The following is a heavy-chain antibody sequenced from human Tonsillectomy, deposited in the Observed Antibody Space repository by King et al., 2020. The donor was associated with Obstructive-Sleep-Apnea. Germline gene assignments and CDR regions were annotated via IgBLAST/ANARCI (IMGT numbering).Heavy chain of an antibody. CDR2: MYYSGNT. J-gene: IGHJ4*02. CDR1: GDSISNYY. CDR3: ARHRGVEDYGGYGDYFDY. Sequence: QLQESGPGLVKPSETLSLTCTVSGDSISNYYWSWIRQPPGKGLEWIGYMYYSGNTNYNPPLKSRVTISVDTSKIQFSLRLSSVTAADTAVYYCARHRGVEDYGGYGDYFDYWGQGTLVTVSS. D-gene: IGHD5-12*01. V-gene: IGHV4-59*08.